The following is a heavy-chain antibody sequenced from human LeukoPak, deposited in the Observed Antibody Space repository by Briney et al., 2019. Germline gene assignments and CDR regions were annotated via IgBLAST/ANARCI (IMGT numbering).Heavy chain of an antibody. D-gene: IGHD1-26*01. CDR1: GYSFTNYW. CDR3: ARSAIVGATTWFDY. CDR2: IYPGDSNI. J-gene: IGHJ4*02. V-gene: IGHV5-51*01. Sequence: GESLKISCKASGYSFTNYWIGWVRQMPGKGLESMGYIYPGDSNIRYSPSFQGQVTFSVDKSISNAYLQWSSLKASDTAMYYCARSAIVGATTWFDYWGQGTLVTVSS.